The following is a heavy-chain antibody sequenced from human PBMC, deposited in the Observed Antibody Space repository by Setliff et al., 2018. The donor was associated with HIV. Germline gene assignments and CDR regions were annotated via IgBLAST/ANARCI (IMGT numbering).Heavy chain of an antibody. CDR3: ARDYHAFRMIVVVDNYYGMDV. V-gene: IGHV3-7*01. CDR1: GFTFSSYW. D-gene: IGHD3-22*01. Sequence: LRLSCAASGFTFSSYWMSWVRQAPGKGLEWVANIKQDGSEKHYVDSVKGRFTISRDNAKKSLYLQMNSLRAEDTAVYYCARDYHAFRMIVVVDNYYGMDVWGQGTTVTVSS. J-gene: IGHJ6*02. CDR2: IKQDGSEK.